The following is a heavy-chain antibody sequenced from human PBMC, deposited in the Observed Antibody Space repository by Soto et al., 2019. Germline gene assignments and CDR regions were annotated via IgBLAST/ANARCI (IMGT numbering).Heavy chain of an antibody. CDR1: GFTFSSYS. CDR3: ARDPMVRGVRPYYFDY. Sequence: EVQLVESGGGLVQPGGSLRLSCAASGFTFSSYSMNWVRQAPGKGLEWVSYISSSGSTIYYADSVKGRFTISRDNAKNSLYLQMNSLRDEDTAVYYCARDPMVRGVRPYYFDYWGQGTLVTVSS. D-gene: IGHD3-10*01. V-gene: IGHV3-48*02. CDR2: ISSSGSTI. J-gene: IGHJ4*02.